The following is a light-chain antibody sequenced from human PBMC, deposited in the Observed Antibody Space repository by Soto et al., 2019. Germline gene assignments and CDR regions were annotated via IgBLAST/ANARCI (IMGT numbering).Light chain of an antibody. CDR1: SSDIGKYNL. J-gene: IGLJ2*01. Sequence: QSAPTQPASVSGSPGQSITISCTGTSSDIGKYNLVSWYQQHPGKAPKLMIYEGSKRPSGISYRFSGSKSGNTASLTISGLQAEDEGDYYCCSYAGTYTFVFGGGTKLTVL. CDR2: EGS. CDR3: CSYAGTYTFV. V-gene: IGLV2-23*01.